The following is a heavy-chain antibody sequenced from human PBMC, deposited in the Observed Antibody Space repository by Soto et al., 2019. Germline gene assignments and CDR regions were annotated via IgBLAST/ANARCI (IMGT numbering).Heavy chain of an antibody. CDR1: GGTFSSYT. Sequence: SVKVSCKASGGTFSSYTISWVRQAPGQGLEWMGRIIPILGIANYAQKFQGRVTITADKSTSTAYMELSSLRSEDTAVYYCARDGYCSGGSCYGAFDYWAQRTLVTVSS. V-gene: IGHV1-69*04. D-gene: IGHD2-15*01. CDR2: IIPILGIA. J-gene: IGHJ4*02. CDR3: ARDGYCSGGSCYGAFDY.